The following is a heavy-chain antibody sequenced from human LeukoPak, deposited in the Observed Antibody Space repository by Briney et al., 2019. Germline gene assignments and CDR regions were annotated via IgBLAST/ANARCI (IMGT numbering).Heavy chain of an antibody. CDR1: GYTLTELS. Sequence: ASVKVSCKVSGYTLTELSMQWVRQAPGKGLEWMGGFDPEDGETIYAQKSQGRVTLTEDTSTDTAYMELSSLRSEDTAVYYCATVRSGSYYGYFDYWGQGTLVTVSS. V-gene: IGHV1-24*01. D-gene: IGHD3-10*01. CDR2: FDPEDGET. J-gene: IGHJ4*03. CDR3: ATVRSGSYYGYFDY.